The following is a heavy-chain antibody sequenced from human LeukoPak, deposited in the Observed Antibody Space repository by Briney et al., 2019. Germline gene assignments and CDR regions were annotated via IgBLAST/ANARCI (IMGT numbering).Heavy chain of an antibody. J-gene: IGHJ4*02. D-gene: IGHD5-18*01. CDR2: IYYSGST. V-gene: IGHV4-31*03. CDR3: AGRGYSYGPLYYFDY. CDR1: GGSISSGGYY. Sequence: SETLSLTCTVSGGSISSGGYYWSWIRQHPGKGLEWIGYIYYSGSTYYNPSLKSRVTISVDTSKNQFSLKLSSVTAADTAVYYCAGRGYSYGPLYYFDYWGQGTLVTVSS.